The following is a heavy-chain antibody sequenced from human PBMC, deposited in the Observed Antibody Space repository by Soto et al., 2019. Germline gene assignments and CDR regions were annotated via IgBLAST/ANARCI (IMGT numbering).Heavy chain of an antibody. D-gene: IGHD3-16*02. CDR2: IYPGDSDT. Sequence: GESLKISCKGSGYSFTSYWIGWVRQMPGKGLEWMGIIYPGDSDTRCSPSFQGQVTISADKSISTAYLQWSSLKASDTAMYYWARVGTAAGYPSWFDPWGQGTLVTVSS. J-gene: IGHJ5*02. CDR1: GYSFTSYW. V-gene: IGHV5-51*01. CDR3: ARVGTAAGYPSWFDP.